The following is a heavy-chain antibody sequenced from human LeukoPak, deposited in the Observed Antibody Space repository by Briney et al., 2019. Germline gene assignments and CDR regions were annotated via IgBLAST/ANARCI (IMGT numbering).Heavy chain of an antibody. J-gene: IGHJ3*02. D-gene: IGHD5-12*01. CDR1: GYPFNTYD. V-gene: IGHV1-18*01. CDR3: ARDLQWLRWGGYAFDI. CDR2: ISAYNGNT. Sequence: ASVKVSCKASGYPFNTYDINWVRQAPGQGLEWMGWISAYNGNTNYAQKLQGRVTMTTDTSTSTAYMELRSLRSDDTAVYYCARDLQWLRWGGYAFDIWGQGTMVTVSS.